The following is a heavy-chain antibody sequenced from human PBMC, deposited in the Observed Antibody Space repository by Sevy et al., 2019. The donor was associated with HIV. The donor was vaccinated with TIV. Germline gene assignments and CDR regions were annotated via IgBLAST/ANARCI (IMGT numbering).Heavy chain of an antibody. CDR1: GFTFSTYS. D-gene: IGHD6-19*01. CDR2: IWFDGSNK. Sequence: GGSLRLSCAASGFTFSTYSMHWVRQAPGKGLEWVALIWFDGSNKYYADSVKGRFTISRDNSKNTLYLQMNSLRAEDTAVYYCAKAVADSNYYYGLDVWGQWTTVTDSS. CDR3: AKAVADSNYYYGLDV. J-gene: IGHJ6*02. V-gene: IGHV3-33*06.